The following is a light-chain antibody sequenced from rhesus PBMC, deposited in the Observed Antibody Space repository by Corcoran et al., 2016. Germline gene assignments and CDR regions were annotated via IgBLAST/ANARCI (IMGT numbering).Light chain of an antibody. CDR2: YAS. CDR3: QQYNSAPLT. CDR1: QGISSY. V-gene: IGKV1-37*01. J-gene: IGKJ4*01. Sequence: DIQMTQSPSSLSASVGDTVTITCRGSQGISSYLAWYQQKPGKAPKPLIYYASNLERGVTSRFSGSGSGTEFTLPISSLRPEDFATYCCQQYNSAPLTFGGGAKVEIK.